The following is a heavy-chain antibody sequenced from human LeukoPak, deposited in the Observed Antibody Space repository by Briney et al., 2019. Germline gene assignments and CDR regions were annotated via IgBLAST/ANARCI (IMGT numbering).Heavy chain of an antibody. D-gene: IGHD6-13*01. CDR3: AKSGRIAAAGVYYYYYYMDV. CDR1: GFTFSSYW. CDR2: ISSSSSYI. V-gene: IGHV3-21*01. J-gene: IGHJ6*03. Sequence: PGGSLRLSCAASGFTFSSYWMNWVRQAPGKGLEWVSSISSSSSYIYYADSVKGRFTISRDNAKNSLYLQMNSLRAEDTAVYYCAKSGRIAAAGVYYYYYYMDVWGKGTTVTVSS.